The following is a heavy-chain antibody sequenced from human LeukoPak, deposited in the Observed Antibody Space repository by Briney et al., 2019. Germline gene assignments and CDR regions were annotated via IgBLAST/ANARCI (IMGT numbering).Heavy chain of an antibody. J-gene: IGHJ4*02. CDR1: GFTLSSNG. V-gene: IGHV3-7*01. CDR2: IKQDGSEK. CDR3: ARVGHDYDSSGDDY. Sequence: GGSLRLSCAASGFTLSSNGMSWVGQAPGKGREGGANIKQDGSEKYYVDSVKGRFTISRDNAKNSLYLQMNSLRAEDTAVYYCARVGHDYDSSGDDYWGQGTLVTVSS. D-gene: IGHD3-22*01.